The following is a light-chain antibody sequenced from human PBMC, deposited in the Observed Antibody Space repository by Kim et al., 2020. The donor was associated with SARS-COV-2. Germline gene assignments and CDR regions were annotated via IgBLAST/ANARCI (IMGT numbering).Light chain of an antibody. Sequence: AIRITQSPSSLSASTGDRVTITCRASQGISSYLAWYQQKPGKAPKLLIYAASTLQSGVPSRFSGSGSGTDFTLTISCLQSEDFATYYCQQYYSYPRTSGQGTKVDIK. CDR2: AAS. CDR1: QGISSY. J-gene: IGKJ1*01. CDR3: QQYYSYPRT. V-gene: IGKV1-8*01.